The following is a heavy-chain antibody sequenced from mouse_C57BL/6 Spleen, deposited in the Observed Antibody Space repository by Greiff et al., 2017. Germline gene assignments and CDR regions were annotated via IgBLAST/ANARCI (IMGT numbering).Heavy chain of an antibody. CDR3: AREEDSPAY. CDR1: GYTFTDYY. J-gene: IGHJ3*01. V-gene: IGHV1-19*01. CDR2: INPYNGGT. Sequence: EVQLQQSGPVLVKPGASVKMSCKASGYTFTDYYMNWVKQSHGKSLEWIGVINPYNGGTSYNQKFKGKATLTVDKSSSTAYMELNSLTSEDSAVYYCAREEDSPAYWGQGTLVTVSA.